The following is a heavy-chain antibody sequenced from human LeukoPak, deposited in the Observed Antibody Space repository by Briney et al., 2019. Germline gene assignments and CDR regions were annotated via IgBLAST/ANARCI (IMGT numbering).Heavy chain of an antibody. CDR1: GFTFSNYA. V-gene: IGHV3-23*01. D-gene: IGHD5-18*01. CDR3: AKDLGQLWPDAFDI. CDR2: TSGSGGTP. Sequence: PGGSLRLSCAASGFTFSNYAMSWVRPAPGNVMEWVAATSGSGGTPSSTGYVTGGFTISRDNSKTTLYLQMNSLRAKDTAVYYCAKDLGQLWPDAFDIWGQGTMFTVSS. J-gene: IGHJ3*02.